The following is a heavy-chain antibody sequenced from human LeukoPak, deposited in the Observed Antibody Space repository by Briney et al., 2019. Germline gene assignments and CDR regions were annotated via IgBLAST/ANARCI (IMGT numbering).Heavy chain of an antibody. CDR2: INHSGST. CDR1: GGSFSGYY. V-gene: IGHV4-34*01. D-gene: IGHD4-23*01. Sequence: SETLSLTCAVYGGSFSGYYWSWIRQPPGKGLEWIGEINHSGSTNYNPSLKSRVTISVDTSKNQFSLKLSPVTAADTAVYYCARVGGYYYYYYGMDVWGQGTTVTVSS. CDR3: ARVGGYYYYYYGMDV. J-gene: IGHJ6*02.